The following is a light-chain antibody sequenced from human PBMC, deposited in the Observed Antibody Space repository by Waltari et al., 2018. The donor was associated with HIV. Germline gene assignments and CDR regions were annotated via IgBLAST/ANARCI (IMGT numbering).Light chain of an antibody. CDR1: QSFSSSY. CDR3: QQYGSSRYT. J-gene: IGKJ2*01. CDR2: GIS. V-gene: IGKV3-20*01. Sequence: EIVLTQSPGTLSLSPGERATLSCRASQSFSSSYLAWYQQKPDQAPRLLIYGISSRVTGTPDRFSGSGSGTDFTLTISRLEPEDFAVYYCQQYGSSRYTFGQGTKLEIK.